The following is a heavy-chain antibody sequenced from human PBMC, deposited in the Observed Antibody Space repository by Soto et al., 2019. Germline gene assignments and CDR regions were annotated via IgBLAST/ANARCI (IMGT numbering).Heavy chain of an antibody. CDR3: AHRRHDHYYYVSSGYDAFDI. D-gene: IGHD3-22*01. CDR1: GFSLSTSGVG. V-gene: IGHV2-5*02. CDR2: IYWDDDK. Sequence: QITLKESGPTLVKPTQTLTLTCTFSGFSLSTSGVGVGWIRQPPGKALEWLALIYWDDDKRYSPSLKSRLTITKDTSKNQVVLTMTNLDPVDTATYYCAHRRHDHYYYVSSGYDAFDIWVQGTMVTVSS. J-gene: IGHJ3*02.